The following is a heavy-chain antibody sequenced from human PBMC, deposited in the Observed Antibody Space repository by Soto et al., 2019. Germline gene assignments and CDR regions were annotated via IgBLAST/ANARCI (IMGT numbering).Heavy chain of an antibody. CDR2: IWYDGSNK. Sequence: QVQLVESGGGVVQPGRSLRLSCAASGFTFRSYGMHWVRQAPAKGLEWVAVIWYDGSNKNYGDPVKGRFSISRDNSKSTLSLQMDRLSAEDTGVYYCARGSGHNSYYMDVWGKGNTVTVS. CDR1: GFTFRSYG. V-gene: IGHV3-33*01. CDR3: ARGSGHNSYYMDV. J-gene: IGHJ6*03. D-gene: IGHD1-20*01.